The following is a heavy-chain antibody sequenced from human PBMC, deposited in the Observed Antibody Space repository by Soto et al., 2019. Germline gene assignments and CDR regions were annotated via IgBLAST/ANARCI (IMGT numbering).Heavy chain of an antibody. J-gene: IGHJ5*02. CDR2: INPRSGST. CDR1: GYTFISYY. CDR3: ARWFPSSTSLGWFDP. D-gene: IGHD2-2*01. Sequence: GASVKVSCKAPGYTFISYYMNWVRQAPGQGLEWMGMINPRSGSTTYAQNFQGRVTMTRDMSTSTVYMELSSVRSEDTAMYYCARWFPSSTSLGWFDPWGQGTLVTVSS. V-gene: IGHV1-46*01.